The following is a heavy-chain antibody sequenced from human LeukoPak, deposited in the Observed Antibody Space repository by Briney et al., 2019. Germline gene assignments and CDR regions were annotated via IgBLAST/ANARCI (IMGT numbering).Heavy chain of an antibody. J-gene: IGHJ5*02. CDR2: IYPADSDI. CDR3: ARQEYCSGASCYTWFDP. V-gene: IGHV5-51*01. Sequence: GESLKISCKGSGYSFTSYWIAWVRQMPGKGLEWMGIIYPADSDIRYSPSFQGQVTISADKSISTAYLQWNSLKASDTAMYYCARQEYCSGASCYTWFDPWGQGTLVTVSS. D-gene: IGHD2-15*01. CDR1: GYSFTSYW.